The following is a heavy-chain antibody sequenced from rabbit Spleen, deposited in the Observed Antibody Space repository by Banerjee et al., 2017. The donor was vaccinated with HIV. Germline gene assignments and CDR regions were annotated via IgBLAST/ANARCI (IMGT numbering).Heavy chain of an antibody. J-gene: IGHJ4*01. V-gene: IGHV1S45*01. CDR3: AREMVTVIVLHFNL. Sequence: QEQLVESGGGLVQPEGSLTLTCKASGVSLNDKDVMCWVRQAPGKGLEWIACINIITGKSVYASCAKGRFTMSRTLPPTVTLQITSLTAADTATYSFAREMVTVIVLHFNLWGPGYLVTV. CDR2: INIITGKS. CDR1: GVSLNDKDV. D-gene: IGHD6-1*01.